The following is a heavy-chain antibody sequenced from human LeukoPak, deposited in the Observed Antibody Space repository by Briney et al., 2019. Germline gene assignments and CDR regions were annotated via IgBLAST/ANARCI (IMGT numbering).Heavy chain of an antibody. CDR1: GGAFNTFA. CDR2: IIPIFETT. D-gene: IGHD1-1*01. Sequence: GASVKVSCKASGGAFNTFAISWVRQAPGQGLEWMGGIIPIFETTHYAQKFQGRVTITADKSTSTAYMELSSLRSDDTAVYFCASRTWVGAERGTRAYFYYYMDVWGTGTAVTVSS. CDR3: ASRTWVGAERGTRAYFYYYMDV. J-gene: IGHJ6*03. V-gene: IGHV1-69*06.